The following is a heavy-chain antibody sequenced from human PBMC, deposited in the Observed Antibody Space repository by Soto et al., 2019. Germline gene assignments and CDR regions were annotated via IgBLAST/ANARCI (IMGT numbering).Heavy chain of an antibody. CDR2: SLNKALSYTP. D-gene: IGHD3-3*02. Sequence: EVQLVESGGGLVQPGGSLRLSCAASGFTFSDHHMDWVRQAPGKGLECVPRSLNKALSYTPEYAASVRGRFTISSDNLKNSLDLQMNSLETEDTAVYYCVRDSMTWSFDNWGQGILVTVSS. V-gene: IGHV3-72*01. CDR3: VRDSMTWSFDN. J-gene: IGHJ4*02. CDR1: GFTFSDHH.